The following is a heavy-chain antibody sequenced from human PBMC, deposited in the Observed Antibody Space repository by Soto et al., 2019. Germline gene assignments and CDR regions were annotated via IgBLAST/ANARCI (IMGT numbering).Heavy chain of an antibody. D-gene: IGHD6-13*01. CDR2: IKQDGSEK. J-gene: IGHJ5*02. CDR1: GFTFSSYW. CDR3: AKGLTGYSSSGGFDP. V-gene: IGHV3-7*03. Sequence: EVQLVESGGGLVQPGGSLRLSCAASGFTFSSYWMSWVRQAPGKGLEWVANIKQDGSEKYYVDSVKGRFTISRDNAKNSLYLQMNSLRAEDTAVYYCAKGLTGYSSSGGFDPWGQGTLVTVSS.